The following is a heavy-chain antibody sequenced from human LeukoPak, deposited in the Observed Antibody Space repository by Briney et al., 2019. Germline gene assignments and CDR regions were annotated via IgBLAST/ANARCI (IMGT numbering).Heavy chain of an antibody. Sequence: SETLSLTCTVSGGSISSNYWSWIRQPPGKGLEWIGYIYSSGSTNYNPSLKSRVTISVDTSKSQFSLKLSSVTAADTAVYYCASTPRAVSGTPSFDYWGQGTLVTVSS. J-gene: IGHJ4*02. D-gene: IGHD6-19*01. V-gene: IGHV4-59*08. CDR2: IYSSGST. CDR3: ASTPRAVSGTPSFDY. CDR1: GGSISSNY.